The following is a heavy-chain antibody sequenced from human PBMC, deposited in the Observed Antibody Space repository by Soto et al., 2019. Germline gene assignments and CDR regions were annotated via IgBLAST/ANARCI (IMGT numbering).Heavy chain of an antibody. V-gene: IGHV3-23*01. J-gene: IGHJ4*02. CDR2: IGDSGGST. D-gene: IGHD1-1*01. CDR3: AQLLAGSRPTDY. CDR1: GFTFSSYA. Sequence: EVKLLESGGGLVQPGGSLRLSCAASGFTFSSYAMSWVRQAPGKGLEWVSGIGDSGGSTYYADSVKGRFTISSDHSKNTLYLQMNSLRAEDTAVYYCAQLLAGSRPTDYWGQGTLVTVSS.